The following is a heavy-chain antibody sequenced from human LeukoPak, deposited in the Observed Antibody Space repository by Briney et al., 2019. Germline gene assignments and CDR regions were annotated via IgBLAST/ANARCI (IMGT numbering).Heavy chain of an antibody. CDR1: GFTFNRYS. Sequence: GGSLRLSCAASGFTFNRYSMNWVRQAPGKGLEWVSYISSSGSTIYYADSVKGRFTISRDNAKNSLYLQMNSLRAEDTAVYYCAELGITMIGGVWGKGTTVTISS. CDR2: ISSSGSTI. CDR3: AELGITMIGGV. V-gene: IGHV3-48*04. D-gene: IGHD3-10*02. J-gene: IGHJ6*04.